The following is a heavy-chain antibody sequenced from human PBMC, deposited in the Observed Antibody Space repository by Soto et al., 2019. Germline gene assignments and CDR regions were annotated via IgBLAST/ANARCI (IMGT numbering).Heavy chain of an antibody. D-gene: IGHD5-12*01. CDR3: ARCLRGDYYYYMDV. J-gene: IGHJ6*03. CDR2: INHSGST. Sequence: QVQLQQWGAGLLKPSETLSLTCAVYGGSFSGYYWSWIRQPPGKGLEWIGEINHSGSTNYNPSLKSRVTISVDTSKNQFSLKLSSVTAADTAVYYCARCLRGDYYYYMDVWGKGTTVTVSS. V-gene: IGHV4-34*01. CDR1: GGSFSGYY.